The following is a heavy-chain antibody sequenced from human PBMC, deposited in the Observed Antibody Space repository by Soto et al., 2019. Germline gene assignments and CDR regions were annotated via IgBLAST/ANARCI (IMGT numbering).Heavy chain of an antibody. CDR3: AKDREVRARSWRGY. D-gene: IGHD3-10*01. Sequence: QVQLVESGGGVVQPGRSLRLSCAASGFTLSHYGMHWLRQAPGKGLEWVAVISWDGSQKHYVESVKGRFSISRDNPKNTLYLEVNSLRIEDTAIYHCAKDREVRARSWRGYWGQGTPVTVSS. CDR2: ISWDGSQK. CDR1: GFTLSHYG. J-gene: IGHJ4*02. V-gene: IGHV3-30*18.